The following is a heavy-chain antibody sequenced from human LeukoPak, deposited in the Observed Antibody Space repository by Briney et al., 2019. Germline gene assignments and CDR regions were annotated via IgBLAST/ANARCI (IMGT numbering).Heavy chain of an antibody. CDR3: ARDDSGYDHGLLDY. D-gene: IGHD5-12*01. Sequence: XXKVSCKASGGTFSSYAISWVRQAPGQGLEWMGGIIPIFGTANYAQKFQGRVTITADESTSTAYMELSSLRSEDTAVYYCARDDSGYDHGLLDYWGQGTLVTVSS. CDR1: GGTFSSYA. J-gene: IGHJ4*02. V-gene: IGHV1-69*01. CDR2: IIPIFGTA.